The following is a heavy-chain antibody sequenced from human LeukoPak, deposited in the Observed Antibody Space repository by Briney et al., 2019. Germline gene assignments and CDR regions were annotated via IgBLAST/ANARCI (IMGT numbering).Heavy chain of an antibody. CDR3: ANDLSGYDRDYFDY. J-gene: IGHJ4*02. D-gene: IGHD5-12*01. Sequence: GGSLRLSCAASGFTFSSHAMSWVRQAPGKGLEWVSAISGSGGSTYYADSVKGRFTISRDNSMNTLYLQMNRRRDGVTAGYYCANDLSGYDRDYFDYWGQGTLVTVSS. CDR1: GFTFSSHA. CDR2: ISGSGGST. V-gene: IGHV3-23*01.